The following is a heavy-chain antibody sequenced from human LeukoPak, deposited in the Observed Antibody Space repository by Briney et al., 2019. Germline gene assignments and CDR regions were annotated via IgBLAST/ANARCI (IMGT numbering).Heavy chain of an antibody. Sequence: PSETLSLTCTVSGGSISSSSYYWGWIRQPPGKGLEWIGSIYYSGSTYYDPSLKSRVTISVDTSKNQFSLKLSSVTAADTAVYYCARVSAAMFFFFDYWGQGTLVTVSS. CDR2: IYYSGST. CDR3: ARVSAAMFFFFDY. D-gene: IGHD2-2*01. CDR1: GGSISSSSYY. J-gene: IGHJ4*02. V-gene: IGHV4-39*01.